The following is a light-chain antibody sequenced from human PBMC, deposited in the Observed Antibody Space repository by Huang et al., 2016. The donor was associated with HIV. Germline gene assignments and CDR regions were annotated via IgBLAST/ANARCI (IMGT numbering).Light chain of an antibody. J-gene: IGKJ3*01. CDR2: AAS. V-gene: IGKV1-39*01. CDR1: QSISTY. CDR3: QHSYNTLFT. Sequence: DIQMTQSPSSLSASIGDRVTNTCRASQSISTYLNWYHQEPGKAPKLLIYAASSLQGVVPSRFSGSGSGTDFTLTISCLQPEDFATYYCQHSYNTLFTFGPGT.